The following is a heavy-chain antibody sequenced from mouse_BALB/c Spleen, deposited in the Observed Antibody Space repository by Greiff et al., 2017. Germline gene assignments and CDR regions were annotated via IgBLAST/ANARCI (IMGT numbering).Heavy chain of an antibody. Sequence: VQLQQSGAELVRPGSSVKISCKASGYAFSSYWMNWVKQRPGQGLEWIGQIYPGDGDTDYNGKFKGKATLTADKSSSTAYMQLSSLTSEDSAVYFCARCGSSPFAYWGQGTLVTVSA. CDR1: GYAFSSYW. J-gene: IGHJ3*01. D-gene: IGHD1-1*01. CDR3: ARCGSSPFAY. V-gene: IGHV1-80*01. CDR2: IYPGDGDT.